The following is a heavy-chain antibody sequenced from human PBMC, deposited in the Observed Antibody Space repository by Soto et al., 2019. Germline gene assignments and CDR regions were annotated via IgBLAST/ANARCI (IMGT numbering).Heavy chain of an antibody. J-gene: IGHJ4*02. CDR1: GGSISSGDYY. V-gene: IGHV4-30-4*01. Sequence: QVQLQESGPGLVKPSQTLSLTCTVSGGSISSGDYYWSWIRQPPGKGLDWIGYIFYSGTTYYNPSLKSRVTMSVDTSKNQFSLQLSSVTAADTAVYYCARAQRDLYSYGLALWGQGTLVTVSS. CDR2: IFYSGTT. CDR3: ARAQRDLYSYGLAL. D-gene: IGHD5-18*01.